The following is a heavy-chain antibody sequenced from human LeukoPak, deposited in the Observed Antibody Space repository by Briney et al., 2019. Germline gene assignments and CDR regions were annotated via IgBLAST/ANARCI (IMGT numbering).Heavy chain of an antibody. CDR2: ISWNRGSI. V-gene: IGHV3-9*01. Sequence: PGGSLRLSCEASGFTFDDYAMHWVRQAPGKGLEWVSGISWNRGSIGYADSVKGRFTISRDNAKMSLYLQMNSLRAEDTALYYCAKGYCSSISCHADYWGQGTLVTASS. J-gene: IGHJ4*02. CDR1: GFTFDDYA. D-gene: IGHD2-2*01. CDR3: AKGYCSSISCHADY.